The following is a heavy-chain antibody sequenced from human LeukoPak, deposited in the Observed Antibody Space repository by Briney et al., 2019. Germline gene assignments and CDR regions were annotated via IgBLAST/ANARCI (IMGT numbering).Heavy chain of an antibody. CDR2: INHSGST. CDR1: GGSFSGYY. CDR3: AGGRYSSGWYGY. D-gene: IGHD6-13*01. J-gene: IGHJ4*02. V-gene: IGHV4-34*01. Sequence: SETLSLTCAVYGGSFSGYYWSWIRQPPGKGLEWIGEINHSGSTNYNPSLKSRVTISVDTSKNQFSLKLSSVTAADTAVYYCAGGRYSSGWYGYWGQGTLVTVSS.